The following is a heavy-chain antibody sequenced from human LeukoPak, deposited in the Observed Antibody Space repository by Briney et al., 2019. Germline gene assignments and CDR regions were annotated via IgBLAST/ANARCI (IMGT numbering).Heavy chain of an antibody. CDR1: GYTFTSYG. V-gene: IGHV1-18*01. D-gene: IGHD3-22*01. CDR2: ISAYNGNT. Sequence: ASVKVSCKASGYTFTSYGISWVRQAPGQGLEWMGWISAYNGNTNYAQKLQGRVTMTTDTSTSTAYMELRSLRSDDTAVYYCVTYYYDSSGYPLLGNYWGQGTLVTVPS. J-gene: IGHJ4*02. CDR3: VTYYYDSSGYPLLGNY.